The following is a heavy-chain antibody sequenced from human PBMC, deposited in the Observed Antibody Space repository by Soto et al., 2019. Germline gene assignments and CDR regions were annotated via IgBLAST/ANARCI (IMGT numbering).Heavy chain of an antibody. D-gene: IGHD2-8*01. V-gene: IGHV3-30-3*01. CDR2: ISYDGSNK. Sequence: RPSWAERVCSNSRNALQWRMPASAWGMEWVAVISYDGSNKYYADSVKGRSTIYRDNSKNTKYLQMNSLRADETAVYYCARDFAPRSCTDAGCHPYGMDVSGQGT. CDR1: VCSNSRNA. J-gene: IGHJ6*02. CDR3: ARDFAPRSCTDAGCHPYGMDV.